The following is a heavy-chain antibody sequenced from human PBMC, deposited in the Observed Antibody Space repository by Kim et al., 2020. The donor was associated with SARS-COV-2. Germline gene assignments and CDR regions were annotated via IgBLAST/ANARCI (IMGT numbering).Heavy chain of an antibody. D-gene: IGHD3-10*01. CDR3: ARERSSPPLRFGDRPSNWFDP. CDR1: GYTFTSYG. V-gene: IGHV1-18*04. J-gene: IGHJ5*02. CDR2: ISAYNGNT. Sequence: ASVKVSCKASGYTFTSYGISWVRQAPGQGLEWMGWISAYNGNTNYAQKLQGRVTMTTDTSTSTAYMELRSLRSDDTAVYYCARERSSPPLRFGDRPSNWFDPWGQGTLVTVSS.